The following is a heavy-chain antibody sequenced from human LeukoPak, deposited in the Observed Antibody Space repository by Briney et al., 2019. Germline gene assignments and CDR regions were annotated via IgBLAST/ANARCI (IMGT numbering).Heavy chain of an antibody. V-gene: IGHV1-18*01. Sequence: GASVKVSCKASGYTFTSYGLSWVRQAPGQGLEWMGWISGYNGNTNYAQNLQGRVTMTTDSYTSTAYMELRSLRSDDTAVYYCARELVVPAASLFDYWGQGTLVTVSS. D-gene: IGHD2-2*01. J-gene: IGHJ4*02. CDR1: GYTFTSYG. CDR3: ARELVVPAASLFDY. CDR2: ISGYNGNT.